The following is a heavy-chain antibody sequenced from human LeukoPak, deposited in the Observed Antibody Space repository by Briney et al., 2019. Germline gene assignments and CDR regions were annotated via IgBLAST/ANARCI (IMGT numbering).Heavy chain of an antibody. CDR2: ISAYNGNT. CDR1: GYTFTSYG. Sequence: ASVKVSCKASGYTFTSYGISWVRQAPGQGLEWMGWISAYNGNTNYAQKLQGRVTMTTDTSTSTAYMELRSLRSDDTAVYYCARDRGSSWLAYYYYYMDVWGKGTTVTISS. J-gene: IGHJ6*03. V-gene: IGHV1-18*01. CDR3: ARDRGSSWLAYYYYYMDV. D-gene: IGHD6-13*01.